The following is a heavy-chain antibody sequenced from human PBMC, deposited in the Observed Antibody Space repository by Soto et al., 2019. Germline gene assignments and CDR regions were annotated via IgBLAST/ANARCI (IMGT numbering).Heavy chain of an antibody. D-gene: IGHD2-21*01. CDR3: ARQPTTGDTDLWFDP. CDR1: GGSISTSRSY. CDR2: SFYSGST. J-gene: IGHJ5*02. V-gene: IGHV4-39*01. Sequence: PSETLSLTCNVSGGSISTSRSYWAWIRQPPGKGLEWLANSFYSGSTYYNPSLASRVTVSVDTSKNEFSLKLRSVTAADTAVYYCARQPTTGDTDLWFDPWGQGTLVTVSS.